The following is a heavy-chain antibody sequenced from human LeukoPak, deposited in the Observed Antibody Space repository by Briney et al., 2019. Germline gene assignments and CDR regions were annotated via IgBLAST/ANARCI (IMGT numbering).Heavy chain of an antibody. J-gene: IGHJ4*02. CDR3: ARSPSTIGWNWGYYFDY. CDR2: IYTTGST. V-gene: IGHV4-4*07. D-gene: IGHD7-27*01. Sequence: SETLSLTCTVSGASISNYYWSWIRQPAGKGLEWIGRIYTTGSTYYNPSLQSRVTMSRDTSKSQFSLKLTSVTAADTAVYYCARSPSTIGWNWGYYFDYWAREPWSPSPQ. CDR1: GASISNYY.